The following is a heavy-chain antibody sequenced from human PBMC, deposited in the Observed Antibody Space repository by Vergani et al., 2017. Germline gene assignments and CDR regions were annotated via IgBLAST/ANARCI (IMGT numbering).Heavy chain of an antibody. CDR1: GFTFSSYA. D-gene: IGHD2-8*01. Sequence: EVQLLESGGGLVQPGGSLRLSCAASGFTFSSYALSWVRQAPGKGLEWVSAISGSGGSTYYADSVKGRFTISRDNAKNSLYLQMNSLRAEDTAVYYCARYNGEPYFDYWGQGTLVTVSS. CDR2: ISGSGGST. V-gene: IGHV3-23*01. CDR3: ARYNGEPYFDY. J-gene: IGHJ4*02.